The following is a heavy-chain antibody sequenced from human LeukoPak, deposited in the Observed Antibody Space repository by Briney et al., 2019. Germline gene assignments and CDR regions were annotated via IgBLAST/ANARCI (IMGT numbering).Heavy chain of an antibody. V-gene: IGHV4-59*01. Sequence: SETLSLTCTVSGGSISSYYWSWIRQPPGKGLEWIGYIYYSGSTNYNPSLKSRVTISVDTSKNQFSLKLSSVTAANTAVYYCARLDSDCSSTSCYTDWFDPWGQGTLVTVSS. D-gene: IGHD2-2*02. CDR2: IYYSGST. CDR1: GGSISSYY. J-gene: IGHJ5*02. CDR3: ARLDSDCSSTSCYTDWFDP.